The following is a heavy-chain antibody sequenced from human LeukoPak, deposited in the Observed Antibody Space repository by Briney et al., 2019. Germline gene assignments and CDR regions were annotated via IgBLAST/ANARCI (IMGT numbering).Heavy chain of an antibody. D-gene: IGHD1-26*01. V-gene: IGHV4-4*02. Sequence: SETLSLTCAVSGGSISSSNWWSWVRQPPGKGLEWIGEIYHSGSTNYNPSLKSRVTISVDTSKNQFSLKLNSVTAADTAVYFCARKVGAPNWYFDLWGRGTLVTVSS. CDR2: IYHSGST. J-gene: IGHJ2*01. CDR1: GGSISSSNW. CDR3: ARKVGAPNWYFDL.